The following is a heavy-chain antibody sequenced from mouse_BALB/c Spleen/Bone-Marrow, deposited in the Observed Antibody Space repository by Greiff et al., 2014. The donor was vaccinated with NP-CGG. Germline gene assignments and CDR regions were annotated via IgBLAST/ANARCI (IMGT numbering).Heavy chain of an antibody. CDR1: GYTFSSYW. D-gene: IGHD3-1*01. CDR2: ILPRSGST. V-gene: IGHV1-9*01. J-gene: IGHJ3*01. CDR3: ARELGLRLAY. Sequence: VKLQESGAELMKPGASVKISCKATGYTFSSYWIEWVKQRPGHGLEWIGEILPRSGSTNYNEKFKGKATFTADTSSNTAYMQLSSLTSEDSAVYYCARELGLRLAYWGQGTLVTVSA.